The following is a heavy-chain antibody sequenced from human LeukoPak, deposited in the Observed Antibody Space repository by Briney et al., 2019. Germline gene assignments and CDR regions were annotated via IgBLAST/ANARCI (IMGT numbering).Heavy chain of an antibody. Sequence: SETLSLTCAVYAGSFSGYYWSWLRPRPGKGLEWIGGIYNSGSTNYNTPPRSRVTISGDTSKNQFSRKLCSVTAADTGMYYCARGHGYCSSTSCPTWIQLWLQPLGAFDIWGQGKMVTVSS. CDR1: AGSFSGYY. V-gene: IGHV4-34*01. J-gene: IGHJ3*02. CDR3: ARGHGYCSSTSCPTWIQLWLQPLGAFDI. D-gene: IGHD2-2*03. CDR2: IYNSGST.